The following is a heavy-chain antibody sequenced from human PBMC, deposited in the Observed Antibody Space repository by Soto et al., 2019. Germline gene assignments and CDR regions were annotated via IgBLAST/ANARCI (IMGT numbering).Heavy chain of an antibody. D-gene: IGHD6-19*01. CDR2: ISSSSSYI. CDR3: ARDSSGWYGRVGYAMDV. CDR1: GFTFSSYS. Sequence: PGGSLRLSCAASGFTFSSYSMNWVRQAPGKGLEWVSSISSSSSYIYYADSVKGRFTISRDNAKNSLYLQMNSLRAEDTAVYYCARDSSGWYGRVGYAMDVWGQGTTVTVSS. V-gene: IGHV3-21*01. J-gene: IGHJ6*02.